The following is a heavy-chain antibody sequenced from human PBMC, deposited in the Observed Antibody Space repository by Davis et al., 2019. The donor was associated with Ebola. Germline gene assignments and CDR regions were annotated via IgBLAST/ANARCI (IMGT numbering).Heavy chain of an antibody. V-gene: IGHV3-74*01. J-gene: IGHJ5*01. CDR1: GFTFSSYW. D-gene: IGHD6-25*01. Sequence: HTGGSLRLSCAASGFTFSSYWMHWVRQPPGKGPVWVSRINNDETKEDYTDSVKGRFAISRDNAKNTLYLQMHSLRVEDTAVYYCVKDRSSVAAVGYNWFDSWGRGTLVTVSS. CDR2: INNDETKE. CDR3: VKDRSSVAAVGYNWFDS.